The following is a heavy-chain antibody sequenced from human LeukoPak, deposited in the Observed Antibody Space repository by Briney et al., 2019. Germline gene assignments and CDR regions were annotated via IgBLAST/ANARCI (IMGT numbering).Heavy chain of an antibody. D-gene: IGHD3-3*01. V-gene: IGHV3-23*01. CDR1: GFTFSDYY. CDR2: ISGSGGST. Sequence: PGGSLRLSCAASGFTFSDYYMSWVRQAPGKGLEWVSAISGSGGSTYYADSVKGRFTISRDNSKNTLYLQMNSLRAEDTAVYYCAKVVSGYYDFWSGYYTGMVSTYYYYMDVWGKGTTVTVSS. J-gene: IGHJ6*03. CDR3: AKVVSGYYDFWSGYYTGMVSTYYYYMDV.